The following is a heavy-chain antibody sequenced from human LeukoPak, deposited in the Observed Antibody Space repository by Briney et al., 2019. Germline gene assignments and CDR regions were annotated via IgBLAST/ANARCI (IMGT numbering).Heavy chain of an antibody. CDR1: GGSFSGYY. D-gene: IGHD3-22*01. J-gene: IGHJ4*02. V-gene: IGHV4-34*01. Sequence: SETLSLTCAVYGGSFSGYYWSWIRQPPGKGLEWIGEINHSGSTNYNPSLKSRVNISVDTSKNQFSLKLSSVTAADTAVYYRARSSIYYDSSGYRIWGQGTLVTVSS. CDR3: ARSSIYYDSSGYRI. CDR2: INHSGST.